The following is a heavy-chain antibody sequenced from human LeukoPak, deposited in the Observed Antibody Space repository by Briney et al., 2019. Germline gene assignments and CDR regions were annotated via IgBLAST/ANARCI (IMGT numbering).Heavy chain of an antibody. CDR3: AELGITMIGGV. V-gene: IGHV3-48*03. J-gene: IGHJ6*04. CDR2: ISSSGSTI. CDR1: GFTFSSYE. D-gene: IGHD3-10*02. Sequence: PRGSLRLSCAASGFTFSSYEMNWVRQAPGKGLEWVSYISSSGSTIYYADSVKGRFTISRDNAKNLLYLQMNSLRAEDTAVYYCAELGITMIGGVWGKGTTVTISS.